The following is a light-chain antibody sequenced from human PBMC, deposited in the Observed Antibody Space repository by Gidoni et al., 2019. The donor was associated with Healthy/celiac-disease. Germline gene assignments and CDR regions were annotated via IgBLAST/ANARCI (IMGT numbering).Light chain of an antibody. J-gene: IGKJ2*04. CDR2: DAS. CDR3: QQRSNWPMCS. V-gene: IGKV3-11*01. Sequence: ELVLTQSPATLSLSPGERATLSCRASQSVSSYLAWYQQKPGQAPRLLIYDASNRATGIPARFSGSGSGTDFTLTISSLEPEDFAVYYCQQRSNWPMCSFGQGTKLEIQ. CDR1: QSVSSY.